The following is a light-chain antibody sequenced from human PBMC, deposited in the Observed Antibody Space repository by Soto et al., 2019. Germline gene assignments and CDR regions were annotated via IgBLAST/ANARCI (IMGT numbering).Light chain of an antibody. Sequence: QAVVTQEPSLTVSPGGTVTLTCGSSTGAVTSGHYPYWFQQKSGQAPRALIYDTSNKHSWTPARFSGSLLGGKAALTLSGAQPEDEAEYYCLLSFSGTHVVFGGGIKVTVL. J-gene: IGLJ2*01. CDR2: DTS. V-gene: IGLV7-46*01. CDR3: LLSFSGTHVV. CDR1: TGAVTSGHY.